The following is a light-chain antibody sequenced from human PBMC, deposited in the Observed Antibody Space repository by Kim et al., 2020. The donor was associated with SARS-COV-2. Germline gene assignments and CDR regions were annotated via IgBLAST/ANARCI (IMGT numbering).Light chain of an antibody. CDR1: NIGSKN. Sequence: APGEAAKSPGAGNNIGSKNVQWYQQKAGQAPVLVISHDSDRPSEIPDRFSGSNSGNTATLTISGVEAGDEADYYCQVWDGSTDHYVFGTGTKVTVL. V-gene: IGLV3-21*04. J-gene: IGLJ1*01. CDR3: QVWDGSTDHYV. CDR2: HDS.